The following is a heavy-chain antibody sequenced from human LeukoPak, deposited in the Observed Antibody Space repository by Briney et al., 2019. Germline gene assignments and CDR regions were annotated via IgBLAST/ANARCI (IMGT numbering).Heavy chain of an antibody. V-gene: IGHV3-23*01. D-gene: IGHD6-13*01. CDR2: ISGSGGST. CDR1: GFTFSTYA. CDR3: AKGLGSSNQHPTDY. Sequence: GGSLRLSCAASGFTFSTYAMSWVRQAPGEGLEWVSTISGSGGSTYYADSVKGRFTISRDNSKNTLYLQMNSLRAEDTAVYYCAKGLGSSNQHPTDYWGQGTLVTVSS. J-gene: IGHJ4*02.